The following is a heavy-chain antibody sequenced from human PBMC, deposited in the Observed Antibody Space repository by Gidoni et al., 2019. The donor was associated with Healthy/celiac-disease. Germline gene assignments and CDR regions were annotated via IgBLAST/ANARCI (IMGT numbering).Heavy chain of an antibody. CDR1: GGSISSSSYY. CDR2: IYYSGSP. CDR3: ARHVTVAGTSTDY. J-gene: IGHJ4*02. V-gene: IGHV4-39*01. Sequence: QLQLQESGPGLVKPSETLSLTCTVSGGSISSSSYYWGWIRQPPGKGLEWIGRIYYSGSPYYNPSLKSRVTISVDTSKNQFSLKLSSVTAADTVVYYCARHVTVAGTSTDYWGQGTLVTVSS. D-gene: IGHD6-19*01.